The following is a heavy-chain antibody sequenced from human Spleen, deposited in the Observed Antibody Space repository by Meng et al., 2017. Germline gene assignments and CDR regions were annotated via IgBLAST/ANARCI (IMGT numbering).Heavy chain of an antibody. CDR1: GFTFSGHW. CDR3: TNDRLNH. J-gene: IGHJ1*01. D-gene: IGHD1-1*01. CDR2: INTDGSTT. V-gene: IGHV3-74*01. Sequence: EVERVESGGGLVQPGGSLGLAFAAAGFTFSGHWMHWVRQAPGKGLVWVSRINTDGSTTTYADSVKGRFTISRDNAKNTLYLQMNSLRAEDTAVYYCTNDRLNHWGQGTLVTVSS.